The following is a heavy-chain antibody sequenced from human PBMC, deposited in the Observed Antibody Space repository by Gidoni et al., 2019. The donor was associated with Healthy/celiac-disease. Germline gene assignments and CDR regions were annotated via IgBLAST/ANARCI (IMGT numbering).Heavy chain of an antibody. D-gene: IGHD4-4*01. CDR1: GFPFDDYA. J-gene: IGHJ4*02. Sequence: DVHLVESVGGLVQPCRSLRLPCAASGFPFDDYAMHWVRHAPGKGLEWVSGISWNSGRIGYADAVKGRFTISRDNEKKALYLKMNRLRAEETALYYCAKELYSNSGFDYWGQGTLVTVSS. CDR3: AKELYSNSGFDY. CDR2: ISWNSGRI. V-gene: IGHV3-9*01.